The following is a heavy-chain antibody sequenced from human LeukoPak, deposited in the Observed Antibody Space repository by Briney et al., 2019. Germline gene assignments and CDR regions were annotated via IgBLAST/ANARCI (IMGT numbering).Heavy chain of an antibody. Sequence: PSETLSLTCTVSGGSMSNYYWNWIRQPAGKGLEWIGRVYTSGTTYSKPPLKSRVTMSVDTSKNQFSLNLTSVTAADTGMYYCAGAVTVSRFDYWGQGAVVTVSS. J-gene: IGHJ4*02. CDR2: VYTSGTT. CDR1: GGSMSNYY. CDR3: AGAVTVSRFDY. V-gene: IGHV4-4*07. D-gene: IGHD4-17*01.